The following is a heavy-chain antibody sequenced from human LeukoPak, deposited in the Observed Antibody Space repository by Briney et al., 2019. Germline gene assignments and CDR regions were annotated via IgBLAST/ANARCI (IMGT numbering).Heavy chain of an antibody. CDR3: ARPRIKTYYYGSGRNTDAFDI. CDR2: ISSSGSTI. J-gene: IGHJ3*02. CDR1: GFTFSDYY. Sequence: PGGSLRLSCAASGFTFSDYYMSWIRQAPGKGLEWVSYISSSGSTIYYADSVKGRFTISRDNAKNTLYLQMNSLRAEDTAVYYCARPRIKTYYYGSGRNTDAFDIWGQGTMVTVSS. V-gene: IGHV3-11*04. D-gene: IGHD3-10*01.